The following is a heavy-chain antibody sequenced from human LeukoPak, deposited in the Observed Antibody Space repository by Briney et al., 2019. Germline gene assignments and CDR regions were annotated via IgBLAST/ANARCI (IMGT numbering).Heavy chain of an antibody. Sequence: GGSLRLSCAASGFTFSSSAMSWVRQAPGKGLEWVSTISGSDSSTHYADSVKGRFTISRDNSKNTLYLQMNSLRAEDTAVYYCARDPPYYYDSSGYFGYFDYWGQGTLVTVSS. CDR1: GFTFSSSA. D-gene: IGHD3-22*01. J-gene: IGHJ4*02. CDR2: ISGSDSST. CDR3: ARDPPYYYDSSGYFGYFDY. V-gene: IGHV3-23*01.